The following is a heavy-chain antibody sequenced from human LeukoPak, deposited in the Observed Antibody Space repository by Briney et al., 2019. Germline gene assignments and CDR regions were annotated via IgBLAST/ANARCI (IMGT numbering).Heavy chain of an antibody. J-gene: IGHJ6*03. CDR2: TYYRSKWYN. CDR1: GDSVSSNSAA. D-gene: IGHD4-23*01. Sequence: SQTLSLTCAISGDSVSSNSAAWNWIGQSPSRGLEWLGRTYYRSKWYNDYAVSVKSRITINPDTSKNQFSLQLNSVTPEDTAVYYCARALEISTVVMGYYYYMDVWGKGTTVTISS. V-gene: IGHV6-1*01. CDR3: ARALEISTVVMGYYYYMDV.